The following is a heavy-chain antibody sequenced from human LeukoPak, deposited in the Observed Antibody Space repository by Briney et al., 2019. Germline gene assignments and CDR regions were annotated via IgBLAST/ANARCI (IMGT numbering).Heavy chain of an antibody. D-gene: IGHD3-9*01. J-gene: IGHJ4*02. V-gene: IGHV4-59*01. CDR3: ARGGVLTGYYPTGNYFDY. CDR1: GGSISSYY. Sequence: SETLSLTCTVSGGSISSYYWSWIRQPPGKGLEWIGYIYYSGSTNYNPSLKSRATISVDTSKNQFSLKLSSVTAADTAVYYCARGGVLTGYYPTGNYFDYWGQGTLVTVSS. CDR2: IYYSGST.